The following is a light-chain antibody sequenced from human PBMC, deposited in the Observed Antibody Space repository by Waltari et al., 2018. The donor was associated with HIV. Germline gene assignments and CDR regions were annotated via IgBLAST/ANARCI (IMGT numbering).Light chain of an antibody. CDR2: LNNDGSH. Sequence: QLVLTQSPSASASLGASVKLTCTLSSAHSNYAIAWHQQQPEKGTRYLMILNNDGSHTKGDGIPDRFSGSSPVAERYLTISSLQSEDEAEYYCQTWGTGTVIVGGGTKLTVL. CDR1: SAHSNYA. CDR3: QTWGTGTVI. V-gene: IGLV4-69*01. J-gene: IGLJ2*01.